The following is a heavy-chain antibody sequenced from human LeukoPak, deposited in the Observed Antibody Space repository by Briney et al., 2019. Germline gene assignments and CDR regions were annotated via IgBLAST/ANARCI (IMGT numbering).Heavy chain of an antibody. CDR1: EFTFSTYW. CDR3: ARGGITTVTVEY. D-gene: IGHD4-17*01. Sequence: GGSLRPSCAASEFTFSTYWMHWVRQAPGKGLVWVSRINPDGSSTSYADSVKGRFSVSRDNAKNTLYLQMNSLRAEDTAVYYCARGGITTVTVEYWGQGTLVTVSS. V-gene: IGHV3-74*01. CDR2: INPDGSST. J-gene: IGHJ4*02.